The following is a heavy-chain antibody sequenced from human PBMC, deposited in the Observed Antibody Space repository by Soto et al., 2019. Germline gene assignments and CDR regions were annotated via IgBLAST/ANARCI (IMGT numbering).Heavy chain of an antibody. CDR1: GITFSTYR. J-gene: IGHJ4*02. D-gene: IGHD3-3*01. CDR2: IKSDGTVT. CDR3: ARENYDFWSGYYLDY. V-gene: IGHV3-74*01. Sequence: EVQLVESGGGLVQPGGSLRLSCVVSGITFSTYRMHWVRQAPGKGLGWVSHIKSDGTVTHYTDSVRGRFIISRDNAKNTLFLQMNSLRAEDTAVYYCARENYDFWSGYYLDYWGQGTLVTVSS.